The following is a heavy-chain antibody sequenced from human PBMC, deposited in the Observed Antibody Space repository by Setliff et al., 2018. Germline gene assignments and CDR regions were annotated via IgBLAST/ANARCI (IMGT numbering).Heavy chain of an antibody. D-gene: IGHD6-13*01. V-gene: IGHV1-24*01. CDR1: GYTLTELS. CDR3: ATVEAITIAAAGTTIFDY. J-gene: IGHJ4*02. CDR2: FDPEDGET. Sequence: ASVKVSCKVSGYTLTELSMHWVRQAPGKGLEWMGGFDPEDGETIYAQKFQGRVTMTEDTSTDTAYMELSSLRSGDTAVYYCATVEAITIAAAGTTIFDYWGQGTLVTVSS.